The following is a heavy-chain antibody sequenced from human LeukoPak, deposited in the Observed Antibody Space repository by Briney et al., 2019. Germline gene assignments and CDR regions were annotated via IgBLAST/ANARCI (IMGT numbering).Heavy chain of an antibody. Sequence: SGTLSLTCAVSGVSISSSNWWSWVRQPPGKGLEWIGEIYHSGSTNYNPSLKSRVTISVDTSKNQFSLKLTSVTAADTAVYYCARGAHYFDYWGQGALVTVSS. J-gene: IGHJ4*02. CDR1: GVSISSSNW. CDR3: ARGAHYFDY. V-gene: IGHV4-4*02. CDR2: IYHSGST.